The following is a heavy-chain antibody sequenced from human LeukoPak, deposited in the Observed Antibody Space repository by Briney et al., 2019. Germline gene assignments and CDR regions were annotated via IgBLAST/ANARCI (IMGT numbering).Heavy chain of an antibody. V-gene: IGHV4-59*01. D-gene: IGHD6-13*01. Sequence: SEALSLTCTVSGGSITNYYWSWIRQPPGKGLEWIGYIYYTGSTNYNPSLRSRVTISVDTSKNQLSLKLTSVTPADTAVYYCARKAAAGISPLYNRFDPWGQGTLVTVSA. CDR3: ARKAAAGISPLYNRFDP. J-gene: IGHJ5*02. CDR2: IYYTGST. CDR1: GGSITNYY.